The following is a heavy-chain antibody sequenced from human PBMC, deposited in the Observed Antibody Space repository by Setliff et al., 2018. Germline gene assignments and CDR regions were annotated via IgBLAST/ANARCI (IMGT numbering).Heavy chain of an antibody. CDR1: GYTFTSYG. CDR2: ISAYNGFI. V-gene: IGHV1-18*01. D-gene: IGHD2-15*01. CDR3: ARDRPMVVVADNLALFDY. J-gene: IGHJ4*02. Sequence: ASVKVSCKSSGYTFTSYGISWMRQAPGQGLEWMGWISAYNGFIIYAQMFQGRVIMTTDTSTSTAYMELRSLRSDDTAVYYCARDRPMVVVADNLALFDYWGQGTLVTVSS.